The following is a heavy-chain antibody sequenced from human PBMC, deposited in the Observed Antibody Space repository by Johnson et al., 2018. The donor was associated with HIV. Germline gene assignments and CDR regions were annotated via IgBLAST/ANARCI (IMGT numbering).Heavy chain of an antibody. CDR3: AKESKWQSRTPHDFDM. CDR2: IRYDGSNK. Sequence: QVQLLESGGGVVQPGRSLRLFCAVSGFNFNTYTMHWVRQAPGKGLEWVAFIRYDGSNKYYADSVKGRFTISRDNSKNTLYLQMKRLRVEDTAVYYCAKESKWQSRTPHDFDMWGQGTMGTVSS. CDR1: GFNFNTYT. D-gene: IGHD5-12*01. J-gene: IGHJ3*02. V-gene: IGHV3-30*02.